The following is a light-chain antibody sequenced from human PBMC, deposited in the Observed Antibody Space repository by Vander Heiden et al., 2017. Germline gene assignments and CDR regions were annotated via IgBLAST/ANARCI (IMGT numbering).Light chain of an antibody. CDR1: QSVSTY. Sequence: EIVLTQSPATLSLSPGERATLSCTASQSVSTYLAWYQQKPSQAPRLLIYDASNRATGIPARFSGSGSGTDFTLTISSLEPEDFAVYYCQQHSNWLYTFGQGTKLEIK. V-gene: IGKV3-11*01. CDR2: DAS. J-gene: IGKJ2*01. CDR3: QQHSNWLYT.